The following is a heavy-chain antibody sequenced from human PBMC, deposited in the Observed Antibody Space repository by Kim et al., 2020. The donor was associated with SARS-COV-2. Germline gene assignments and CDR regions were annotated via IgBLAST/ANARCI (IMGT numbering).Heavy chain of an antibody. V-gene: IGHV3-30*18. CDR1: GFTFSSYG. J-gene: IGHJ4*01. CDR3: AKDRVVGATRGSFDY. CDR2: ISYDGSNK. Sequence: GGSLRLSCAASGFTFSSYGMHWVRQAPGKGLEWVAVISYDGSNKYYADSVKGRFTISRDNSKNTLYLQMNSLRAEDTAVYYCAKDRVVGATRGSFDYWG. D-gene: IGHD1-26*01.